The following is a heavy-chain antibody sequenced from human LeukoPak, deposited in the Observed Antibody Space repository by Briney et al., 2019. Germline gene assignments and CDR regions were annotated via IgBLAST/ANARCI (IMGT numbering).Heavy chain of an antibody. D-gene: IGHD2-15*01. CDR1: GGSISSDSYY. J-gene: IGHJ5*02. CDR2: IYTSGST. V-gene: IGHV4-61*02. CDR3: ARGSIAATYNWFDP. Sequence: PSETLSLTCTVSGGSISSDSYYWSWIRQPAGKGLEWIGRIYTSGSTNYNPSLKSRVTISVDTSKNQFSLKLSSVTAADTAVYYCARGSIAATYNWFDPWGQGTLVTVSS.